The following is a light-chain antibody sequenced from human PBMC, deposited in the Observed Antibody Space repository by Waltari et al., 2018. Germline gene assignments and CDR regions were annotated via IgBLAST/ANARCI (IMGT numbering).Light chain of an antibody. CDR1: SGNIATNS. CDR3: QSFDSSHVV. Sequence: FMLTQPHSVSESPGKTVTISCTRSSGNIATNSVKWYQQRPGSAPTKVIYEDNQRPSGVPDRFSGSIDSSSNSASLIISGLKAEDEADYYCQSFDSSHVVFGGGTKLTVL. V-gene: IGLV6-57*03. J-gene: IGLJ2*01. CDR2: EDN.